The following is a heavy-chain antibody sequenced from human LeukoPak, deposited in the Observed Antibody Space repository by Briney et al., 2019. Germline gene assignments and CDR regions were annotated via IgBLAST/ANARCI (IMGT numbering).Heavy chain of an antibody. CDR1: GGTFSSYA. Sequence: SVKVSCKASGGTFSSYAISWVRQAPGQGLEWMGRIIPIFGTASYAQKFQGRVTITTDESTSTAYMELSSLRSEDTAVYYCARDQGYSSGWSLGYWGQGTLVTVSS. V-gene: IGHV1-69*05. CDR2: IIPIFGTA. J-gene: IGHJ4*02. CDR3: ARDQGYSSGWSLGY. D-gene: IGHD6-19*01.